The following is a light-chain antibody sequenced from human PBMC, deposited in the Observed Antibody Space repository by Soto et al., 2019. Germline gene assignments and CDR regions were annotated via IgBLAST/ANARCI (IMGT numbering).Light chain of an antibody. Sequence: EIVLTHSPATLSWSPGERASVSCGASQSISSSFLAWYQQKPGQAPRLLIYGASSRATGIPDRFSGTGSETDFTLTISRLEPEDFAVYYCQQYDNSPITFGQGTRLEIK. J-gene: IGKJ5*01. CDR3: QQYDNSPIT. CDR2: GAS. V-gene: IGKV3-20*01. CDR1: QSISSSF.